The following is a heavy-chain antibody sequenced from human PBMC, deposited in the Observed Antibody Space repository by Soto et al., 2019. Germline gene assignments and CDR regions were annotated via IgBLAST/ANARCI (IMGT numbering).Heavy chain of an antibody. CDR3: ARGVRD. V-gene: IGHV4-31*03. CDR2: IYYSGST. Sequence: QVQLQESGPGLVKPSQTLSLTCTVSGGSISSGGYYWSWIRQHPGKGLEWIGYIYYSGSTSYNPTLAIRVTISVDTSKNQSSLNLGSVTAAYAAVYFCARGVRDWGQGTLVTVSS. CDR1: GGSISSGGYY. J-gene: IGHJ4*02. D-gene: IGHD3-16*01.